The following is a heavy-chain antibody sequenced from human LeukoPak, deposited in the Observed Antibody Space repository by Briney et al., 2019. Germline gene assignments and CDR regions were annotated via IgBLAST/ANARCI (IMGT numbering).Heavy chain of an antibody. CDR3: AKESERRGYSSSSLAFDY. CDR2: ISGSGGST. V-gene: IGHV3-23*01. CDR1: GFTFNNYA. J-gene: IGHJ4*02. D-gene: IGHD6-6*01. Sequence: PGGSLRLSCAASGFTFNNYAMHWVRQAPGKGLEYVSAISGSGGSTYYADSVKGRFTISRDNSKNTLYLQMNSLRAEDTAVYYCAKESERRGYSSSSLAFDYWGQGTLVAVSS.